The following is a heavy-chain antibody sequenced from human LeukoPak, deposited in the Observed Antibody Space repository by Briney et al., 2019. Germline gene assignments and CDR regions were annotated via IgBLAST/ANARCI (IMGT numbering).Heavy chain of an antibody. CDR1: GGSISSSNW. CDR3: ARALRYSSGWSRSNWFDP. V-gene: IGHV4-4*02. J-gene: IGHJ5*02. Sequence: PSETLSLTCAVSGGSISSSNWWSWVRQPPGKGLEWIGYIYYSGSTNYNPSLKSRVTISVDRSKNQFSLKLSSVTAADTAVYYCARALRYSSGWSRSNWFDPWGQGTLVTVSS. D-gene: IGHD6-19*01. CDR2: IYYSGST.